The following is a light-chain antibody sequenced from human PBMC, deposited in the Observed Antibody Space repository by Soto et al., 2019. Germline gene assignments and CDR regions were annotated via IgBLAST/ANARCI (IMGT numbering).Light chain of an antibody. CDR3: SSYAGSNNPYV. CDR2: EVS. CDR1: SSDVGGYNY. Sequence: QSALTQPPSASGSPGQSVTISCTGTSSDVGGYNYVSWYQQHPGKAPKLMIYEVSKRPSGVPDRFSGSKSGNTASLTVSGLLAEDEADYYCSSYAGSNNPYVFGTGTKVTVL. J-gene: IGLJ1*01. V-gene: IGLV2-8*01.